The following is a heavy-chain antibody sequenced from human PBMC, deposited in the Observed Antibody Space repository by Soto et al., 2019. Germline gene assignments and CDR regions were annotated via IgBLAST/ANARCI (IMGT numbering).Heavy chain of an antibody. V-gene: IGHV3-30-3*01. CDR2: ISYDGSNK. CDR1: GFTFSSYA. D-gene: IGHD6-19*01. J-gene: IGHJ5*02. Sequence: QVQLVESGGGVVQPGRSLRLSCAASGFTFSSYAMHWVRQAPGKGLEWVAVISYDGSNKYYADSVKGRFTISRDNSKNTLYLQMNSLRAEDTAVYYCARAWDSSGGCDLWGQGTLVTVSS. CDR3: ARAWDSSGGCDL.